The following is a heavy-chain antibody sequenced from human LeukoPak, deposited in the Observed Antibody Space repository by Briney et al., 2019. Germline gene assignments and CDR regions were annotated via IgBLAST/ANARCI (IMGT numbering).Heavy chain of an antibody. V-gene: IGHV4-34*01. Sequence: SETLSLTCAVYGGSFSGYYWKWIRQPPGKGLECIGEINHSGSTNYIPSLKSRVTISVDTSKNQFSLKLSSVTAADTAVYYCARGSKMLGYNWFDPWGQGTLVTVSS. D-gene: IGHD1-26*01. J-gene: IGHJ5*02. CDR3: ARGSKMLGYNWFDP. CDR1: GGSFSGYY. CDR2: INHSGST.